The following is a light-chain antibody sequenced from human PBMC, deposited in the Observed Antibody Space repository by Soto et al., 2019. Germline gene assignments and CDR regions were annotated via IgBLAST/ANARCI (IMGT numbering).Light chain of an antibody. J-gene: IGLJ2*01. CDR2: GVS. V-gene: IGLV2-23*02. CDR3: CSYAGGNTWVV. CDR1: SSDVGGYNL. Sequence: QSVLTQFASVSGSPGQSITISCTGTSSDVGGYNLVSWYQQHSDKAPKLIIFGVSKRPSGVSNRFSGSKSGNTASLTISGLQAEDEADYYCCSYAGGNTWVVFGGGTKVTVL.